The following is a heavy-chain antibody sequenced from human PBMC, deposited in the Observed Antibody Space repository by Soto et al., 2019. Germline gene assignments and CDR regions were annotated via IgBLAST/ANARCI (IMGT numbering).Heavy chain of an antibody. CDR2: ISSSSSYI. J-gene: IGHJ6*04. V-gene: IGHV3-21*01. Sequence: GGSLRLSCAASGFTFSSYSMNWVRQAPGKGLEWVSSISSSSSYIYYADSVKGRFTISRDNAKNSLYLQMNSLRAEDTAVYYWARDGYCSGGSCPQGPLDVWGKGTTVTVSS. D-gene: IGHD2-15*01. CDR3: ARDGYCSGGSCPQGPLDV. CDR1: GFTFSSYS.